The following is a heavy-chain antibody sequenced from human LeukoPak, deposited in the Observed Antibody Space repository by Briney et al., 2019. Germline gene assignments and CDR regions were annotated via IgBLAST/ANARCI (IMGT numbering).Heavy chain of an antibody. CDR3: AREGSSYDSSTNDAFDI. J-gene: IGHJ3*02. V-gene: IGHV4-39*07. D-gene: IGHD3-22*01. CDR2: IYHSGYT. CDR1: GGSISSSIRSSSYY. Sequence: SETLSLTCTVSGGSISSSIRSSSYYWGWIRQPPGKGLEWIGNIYHSGYTYYNPSLKSRVTISIDTSKNQFSLNLTSVTAADTAVYYCAREGSSYDSSTNDAFDIWGQGTMVTVSS.